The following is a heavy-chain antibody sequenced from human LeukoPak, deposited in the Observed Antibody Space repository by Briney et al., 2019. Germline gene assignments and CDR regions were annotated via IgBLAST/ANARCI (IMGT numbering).Heavy chain of an antibody. V-gene: IGHV4-59*08. CDR1: GGSIVTYL. CDR3: ARHIGGGIEDMDV. CDR2: IYVTGN. J-gene: IGHJ6*03. D-gene: IGHD3-16*02. Sequence: SETLSHTRTLSGGSIVTYLWSLVREPPGEGGEWIWYIYVTGNRYHPHLQSRITISVDTSRNQFFLKMSNLTAADTAVHYFARHIGGGIEDMDVGRKGRKVTVSS.